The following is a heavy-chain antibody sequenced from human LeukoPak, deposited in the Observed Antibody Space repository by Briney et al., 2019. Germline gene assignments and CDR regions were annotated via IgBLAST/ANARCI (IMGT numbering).Heavy chain of an antibody. CDR1: GGSISSDY. J-gene: IGHJ4*02. Sequence: SETLSLTCTVSGGSISSDYWSWIRQPPGKGLEWIGYIYYSGSTNYNPPLKSRVTISVDTSKNQFSLKLSSVTAADTAVYYCARGAYTYYFDYWGQGTLVTVSS. V-gene: IGHV4-59*01. CDR2: IYYSGST. D-gene: IGHD4-11*01. CDR3: ARGAYTYYFDY.